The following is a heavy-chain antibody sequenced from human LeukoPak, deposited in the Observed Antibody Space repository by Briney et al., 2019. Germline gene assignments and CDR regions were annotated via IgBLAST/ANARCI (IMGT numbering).Heavy chain of an antibody. CDR1: GYSISSGYY. CDR2: IYPSGST. V-gene: IGHV4-38-2*02. Sequence: PSETLSLTCTVSGYSISSGYYWGWIRPPPGKRLEWIGSIYPSGSTFYNPSLKSRVTMSADTSRNQFSLKLNSMTAGDTAVYYCASPRDVAVVVGATAGYFDLWGRGTLVTVSS. J-gene: IGHJ2*01. CDR3: ASPRDVAVVVGATAGYFDL. D-gene: IGHD2-15*01.